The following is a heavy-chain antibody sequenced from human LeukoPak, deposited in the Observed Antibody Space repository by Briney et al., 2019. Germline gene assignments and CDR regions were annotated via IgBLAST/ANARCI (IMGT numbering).Heavy chain of an antibody. V-gene: IGHV3-23*01. CDR3: AKDRTRYYYDSSGYYYVGLL. D-gene: IGHD3-22*01. J-gene: IGHJ4*02. Sequence: GGSLRLSCAASGFTFSSYAMSWVRQAPGKGLEWVSAISGSGGSTYYADSVKGRFTIPGDNSKNTLYLQMNSLRAEDTAVYYCAKDRTRYYYDSSGYYYVGLLWGQGTLVTVSS. CDR1: GFTFSSYA. CDR2: ISGSGGST.